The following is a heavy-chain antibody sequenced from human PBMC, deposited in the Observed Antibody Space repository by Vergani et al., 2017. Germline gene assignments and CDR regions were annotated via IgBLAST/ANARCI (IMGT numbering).Heavy chain of an antibody. V-gene: IGHV4-31*03. CDR3: ASWGSRYYYDSSGYQDY. D-gene: IGHD3-22*01. J-gene: IGHJ4*02. Sequence: QVQLQESGPGLVKASQTLSLTCTVSGGSISSGGYYWSWIRQHPGKGLEWIGYIYYSGSTYYNPSLKSRVTISVDTSKNQFSLKLSSVTAADTAVYYCASWGSRYYYDSSGYQDYWGQGTLVTVSS. CDR1: GGSISSGGYY. CDR2: IYYSGST.